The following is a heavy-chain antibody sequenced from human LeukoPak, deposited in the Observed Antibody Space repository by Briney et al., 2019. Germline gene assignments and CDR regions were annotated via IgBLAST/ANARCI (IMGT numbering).Heavy chain of an antibody. CDR1: GGTFSSYA. V-gene: IGHV1-69*05. CDR2: ITPIFGTA. D-gene: IGHD1-26*01. Sequence: ASVKVSCKASGGTFSSYAISWVRQAPGQGLEWMGRITPIFGTANYAQKFQGRVTITTDESTSTAYMELSSLRSEDTAVYYCASDGSYYGPLGNWGQGTLVTVSS. CDR3: ASDGSYYGPLGN. J-gene: IGHJ4*02.